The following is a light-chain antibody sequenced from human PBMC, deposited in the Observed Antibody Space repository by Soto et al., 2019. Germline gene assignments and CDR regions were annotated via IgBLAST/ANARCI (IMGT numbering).Light chain of an antibody. V-gene: IGLV1-40*01. CDR3: QSYDHTLSRSL. CDR1: YSNIGAGYD. CDR2: RNT. J-gene: IGLJ3*02. Sequence: QSVLTQPPSVSGAPGQGVTISCAGTYSNIGAGYDVHWYQQIPGTAPKLLIHRNTLRSSGVPDRFSGSKSGTSASLAITGLQAEDEAVYYCQSYDHTLSRSLFGGGTQLTVL.